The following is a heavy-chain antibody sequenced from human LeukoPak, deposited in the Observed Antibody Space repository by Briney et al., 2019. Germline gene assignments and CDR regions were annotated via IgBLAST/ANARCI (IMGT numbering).Heavy chain of an antibody. CDR2: IYYSGST. Sequence: SETLSLTCTVSGGSISSSSYYWGWIRQPPGKGLEWIGSIYYSGSTYYNPPLKSRVTISVDTSKNQFSLKLSSVTAADTAVYYCARLARKYQLQTLAYWGQGTLVTVSS. J-gene: IGHJ4*02. CDR3: ARLARKYQLQTLAY. V-gene: IGHV4-39*01. CDR1: GGSISSSSYY. D-gene: IGHD2-2*01.